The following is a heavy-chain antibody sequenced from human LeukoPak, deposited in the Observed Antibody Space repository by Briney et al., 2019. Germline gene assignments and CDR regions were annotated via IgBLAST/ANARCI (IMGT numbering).Heavy chain of an antibody. CDR1: GGSISPYY. V-gene: IGHV4-59*01. Sequence: SETLSLTCTVSGGSISPYYWSWLRQPPGKGLEWLGYIYYSGNTEYKPSLKSRVAMSVDTSKNQLSLRLSSVTAADTAVYYCARSTGSTMFIDYWGQGTLVTVSS. J-gene: IGHJ4*02. D-gene: IGHD3-10*02. CDR2: IYYSGNT. CDR3: ARSTGSTMFIDY.